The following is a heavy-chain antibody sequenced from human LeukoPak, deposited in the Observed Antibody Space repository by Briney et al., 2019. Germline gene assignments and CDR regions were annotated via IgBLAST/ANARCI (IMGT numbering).Heavy chain of an antibody. CDR2: INPNSGGT. V-gene: IGHV1-2*04. Sequence: ASVKVSCKASGYTFTGYYMHWVRQAPGQGLEWMGWINPNSGGTNYAQKFQGWVTMTRDTSISTAYMELSRLRSDDTAVYYCARGASRTGAGRYYFDYWGQGTLVTVSS. CDR3: ARGASRTGAGRYYFDY. CDR1: GYTFTGYY. J-gene: IGHJ4*02. D-gene: IGHD7-27*01.